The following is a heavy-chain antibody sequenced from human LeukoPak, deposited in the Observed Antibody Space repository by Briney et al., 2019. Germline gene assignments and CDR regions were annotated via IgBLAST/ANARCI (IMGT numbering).Heavy chain of an antibody. CDR1: GGSISSYY. CDR2: IFYSGST. D-gene: IGHD3-16*01. J-gene: IGHJ4*02. CDR3: ARAGGTKKELDY. Sequence: SETLSLTCTVSGGSISSYYWSWIRQPPGKGLEWIGHIFYSGSTNYNPSPKSRVTVSVDTSKNQFSLELSSVTAADTAVYYCARAGGTKKELDYWGQGTLVTVSS. V-gene: IGHV4-59*01.